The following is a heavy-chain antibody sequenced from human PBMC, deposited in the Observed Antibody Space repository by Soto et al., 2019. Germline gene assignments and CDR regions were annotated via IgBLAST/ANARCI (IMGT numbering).Heavy chain of an antibody. CDR1: GGTFSSYA. D-gene: IGHD2-2*01. V-gene: IGHV1-69*12. Sequence: QVQLVQSGAEVTKPGSSVKVSCKASGGTFSSYAISWVRQAPGQGLEWMGGIIPIFGTANSAQKFQGRVTSTADECTSTAYRELSSLRSEDTAVYYCARHVPAAGYDYGMDVWGQGPPVTVSS. J-gene: IGHJ6*02. CDR2: IIPIFGTA. CDR3: ARHVPAAGYDYGMDV.